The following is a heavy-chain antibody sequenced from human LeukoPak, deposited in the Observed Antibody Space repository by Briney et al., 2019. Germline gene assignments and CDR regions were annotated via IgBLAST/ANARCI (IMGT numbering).Heavy chain of an antibody. J-gene: IGHJ6*02. CDR2: ISYDGSNK. CDR3: ARGPHHADYYYYGMDV. V-gene: IGHV3-30*03. Sequence: GGSLRLSCAASGFTFSSYGMHWVRQAPGKGLEWVAVISYDGSNKYYADSVKGRFTISRDNSKNTLYLQMNSLRAEDTAVYYCARGPHHADYYYYGMDVWGQGTTVTVSS. CDR1: GFTFSSYG.